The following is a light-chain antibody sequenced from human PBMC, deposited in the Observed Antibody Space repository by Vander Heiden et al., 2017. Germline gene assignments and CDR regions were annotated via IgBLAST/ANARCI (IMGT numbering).Light chain of an antibody. CDR1: QTISSW. Sequence: DIQMTQSPSTLSASVGDRATITCRASQTISSWLAWYQQKPGKAPKVLIHKASSLESGVPSRFSTISSLQPDDFATYHCQQDKSYPHTFGQGTKLEIK. CDR2: KAS. J-gene: IGKJ2*01. V-gene: IGKV1-5*03. CDR3: QQDKSYPHT.